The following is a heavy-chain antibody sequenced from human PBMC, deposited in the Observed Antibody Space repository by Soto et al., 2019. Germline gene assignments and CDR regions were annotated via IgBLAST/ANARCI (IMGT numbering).Heavy chain of an antibody. V-gene: IGHV3-7*01. J-gene: IGHJ6*03. CDR1: GFTFSNYW. CDR2: IKQDGSEE. Sequence: GGSLRLSCAASGFTFSNYWMSWVRQAPGKGLEWVANIKQDGSEENYVDSVKGRFTISRDNAKNSLYLQMDSLRAEDTAVYYCARDLRMTGTTWYYYYMDVWGKGTTVTVSS. D-gene: IGHD1-7*01. CDR3: ARDLRMTGTTWYYYYMDV.